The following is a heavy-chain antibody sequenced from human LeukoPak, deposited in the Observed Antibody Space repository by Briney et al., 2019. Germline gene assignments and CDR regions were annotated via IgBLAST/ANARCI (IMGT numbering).Heavy chain of an antibody. J-gene: IGHJ6*02. D-gene: IGHD3-10*01. V-gene: IGHV5-51*01. CDR2: IYPGDSDT. CDR3: ASSLLYGSGSHRSYYYYGMDV. Sequence: PGESLKISGKGSGYSFTSYGIAWVRQMPGKGLEWMGIIYPGDSDTRYSPSFQGQVNISADKSISTASLQWRSLKASDTAMYYCASSLLYGSGSHRSYYYYGMDVWGQGTPVTVSS. CDR1: GYSFTSYG.